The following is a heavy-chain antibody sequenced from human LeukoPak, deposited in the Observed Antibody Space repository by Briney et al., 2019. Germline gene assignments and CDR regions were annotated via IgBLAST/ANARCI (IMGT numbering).Heavy chain of an antibody. CDR2: ISGSGGST. CDR3: ARTSSGWYSKFDY. J-gene: IGHJ4*02. D-gene: IGHD6-19*01. Sequence: PGGSLRLSCAASGFTFTNYAMSWVRQAPGKGPEWVSGISGSGGSTYYVDSVKGRFTVSRDNSKNTLYLQMNSLRAEDTAVYYCARTSSGWYSKFDYWGQGTLVTVSS. V-gene: IGHV3-23*01. CDR1: GFTFTNYA.